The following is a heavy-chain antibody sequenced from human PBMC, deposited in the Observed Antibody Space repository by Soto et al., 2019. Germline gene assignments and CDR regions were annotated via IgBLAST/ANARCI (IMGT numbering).Heavy chain of an antibody. CDR3: ARLETGGYCSGGIFYPGFGQHGMDV. CDR2: INNSGST. D-gene: IGHD2-15*01. Sequence: TSETLSLTCAVYGGSFSGYYWSWIRQPQGKGLDLNGEINNSGSTNYNPSLKSRVTISVDMSKNQFSLKLSSVTAAATAVYYCARLETGGYCSGGIFYPGFGQHGMDVWGQGNTVTVYS. V-gene: IGHV4-34*01. J-gene: IGHJ6*02. CDR1: GGSFSGYY.